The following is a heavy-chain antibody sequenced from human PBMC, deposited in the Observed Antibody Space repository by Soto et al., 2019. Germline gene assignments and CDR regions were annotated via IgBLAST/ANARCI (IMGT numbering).Heavy chain of an antibody. CDR1: GGSFSGYY. Sequence: QVQLQQWGAGLLKPSETLSLTCAVYGGSFSGYYWSWIRQPPGKGLEWIGEINHSGSTNYNPSLKSRVTISVDTSKNQFSLKLSSVTAADTAVYYCARDRSSSWYGYYYYYMDVWGKGTTVTVSS. CDR2: INHSGST. V-gene: IGHV4-34*01. CDR3: ARDRSSSWYGYYYYYMDV. D-gene: IGHD6-13*01. J-gene: IGHJ6*03.